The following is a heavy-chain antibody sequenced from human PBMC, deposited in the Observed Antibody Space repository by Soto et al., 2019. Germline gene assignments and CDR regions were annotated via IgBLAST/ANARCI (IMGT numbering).Heavy chain of an antibody. CDR3: ATVGGDLFPTLVFNGFFGYFDW. D-gene: IGHD3-10*01. CDR2: FDPEDGET. V-gene: IGHV1-24*01. Sequence: GASVKVSCKVSGYTLTELSMHWVRQAPGKGLEWMGGFDPEDGETIYAQKFQGRVTMTEDTSTDTAYMELSSLRSEDTAVYYCATVGGDLFPTLVFNGFFGYFDWGGKEPLATVP. J-gene: IGHJ4*02. CDR1: GYTLTELS.